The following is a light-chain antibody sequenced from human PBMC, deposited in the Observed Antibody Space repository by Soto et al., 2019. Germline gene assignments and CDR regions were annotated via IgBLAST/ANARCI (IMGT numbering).Light chain of an antibody. Sequence: EIVMTQSPVTLSVSPGERVTLSCRASQNVRTNYLAWYQQKPGQAPRLLIYDASNRATGIPARFSGSGSGTDFTLTISSLEPEDFAVYYCQQRSNWITFGQGTRLEIK. J-gene: IGKJ5*01. CDR3: QQRSNWIT. V-gene: IGKV3-11*01. CDR1: QNVRTNY. CDR2: DAS.